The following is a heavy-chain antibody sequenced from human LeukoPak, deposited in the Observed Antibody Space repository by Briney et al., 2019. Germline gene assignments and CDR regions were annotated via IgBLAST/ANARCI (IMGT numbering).Heavy chain of an antibody. D-gene: IGHD2-8*01. Sequence: SETLSLTCAVYGGSFSGYYWSWIRQPPGKGLEWIGEINHSGSTNYNPSLKSRVTISVDTSKNQFSLKLSSVTAADTAVYYRARGRRGGYCTNGVCYNNWFDPWGQGTLVTVSS. J-gene: IGHJ5*02. V-gene: IGHV4-34*01. CDR1: GGSFSGYY. CDR3: ARGRRGGYCTNGVCYNNWFDP. CDR2: INHSGST.